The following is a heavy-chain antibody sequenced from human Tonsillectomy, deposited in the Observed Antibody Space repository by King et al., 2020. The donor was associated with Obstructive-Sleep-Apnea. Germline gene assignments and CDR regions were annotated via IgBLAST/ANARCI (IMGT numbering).Heavy chain of an antibody. D-gene: IGHD3-9*01. CDR2: IYYSGST. Sequence: QLQESGPGLVKPSQTLSLTCTVSGGSISSGDYYWSWIRQPPGKGLEWIGYIYYSGSTYYNPALKSRVTISVETSKNQFSLKLSSVTAADTAVYYCARAYYDILTGYSPLNWFDPWGQGTLVTVSS. J-gene: IGHJ5*02. CDR1: GGSISSGDYY. V-gene: IGHV4-30-4*01. CDR3: ARAYYDILTGYSPLNWFDP.